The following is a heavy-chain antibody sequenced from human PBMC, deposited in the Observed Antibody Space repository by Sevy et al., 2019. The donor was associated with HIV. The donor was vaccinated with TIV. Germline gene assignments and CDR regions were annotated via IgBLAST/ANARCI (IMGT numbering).Heavy chain of an antibody. CDR1: GFTFSSYA. V-gene: IGHV3-23*01. J-gene: IGHJ6*03. CDR3: AKASSGSYLDYYYYMDV. Sequence: GGSLRLSCAASGFTFSSYAMSWVRQAPGKGLEWVSAISGSGGSTYYADSVKGRFTISRDNSKNTLYLQMNSLRAEDTAGYYCAKASSGSYLDYYYYMDVWGKGTTVTVSS. CDR2: ISGSGGST. D-gene: IGHD3-10*01.